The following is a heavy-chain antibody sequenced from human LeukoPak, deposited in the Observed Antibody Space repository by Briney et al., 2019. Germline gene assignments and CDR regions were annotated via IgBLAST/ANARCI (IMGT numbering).Heavy chain of an antibody. Sequence: PSETLSLTCTVSGYSISSGYYWGWIRQPPGKGLEWIGSIYYSGSTYYNPSLKSRVTISVDTSKNQFSLKLSSVTAADTAVYYCARGFQYYYDSSGYSDFDYWGQGTLVTVSS. J-gene: IGHJ4*02. CDR3: ARGFQYYYDSSGYSDFDY. CDR1: GYSISSGYY. D-gene: IGHD3-22*01. CDR2: IYYSGST. V-gene: IGHV4-38-2*02.